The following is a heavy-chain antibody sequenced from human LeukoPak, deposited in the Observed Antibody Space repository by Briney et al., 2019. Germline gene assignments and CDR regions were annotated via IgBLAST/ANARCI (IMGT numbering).Heavy chain of an antibody. CDR2: INHSGST. CDR3: ARDPGVVVAATHFDY. V-gene: IGHV4-34*01. D-gene: IGHD2-15*01. Sequence: PGGSLRLSCAASGFTFTSYGMHWVRQAPGKGLEWIGEINHSGSTNYNPSLKSRVTISVDTSKNQFSLKLSSVTAADTAVYYCARDPGVVVAATHFDYWGQGTLVTVSS. J-gene: IGHJ4*02. CDR1: GFTFTSYG.